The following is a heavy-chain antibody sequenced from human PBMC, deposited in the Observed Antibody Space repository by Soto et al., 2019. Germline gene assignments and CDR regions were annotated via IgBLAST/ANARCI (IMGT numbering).Heavy chain of an antibody. V-gene: IGHV3-33*01. CDR3: ARDRSAGDYFYYGMDV. Sequence: GGSLRLSCAASGFTFSSYGMHWVRQAPGKGLEWVAVIWYDGSKTAYSDSVKGRFTISRDNAKNTLYLQMNSVRDEDTAIYYCARDRSAGDYFYYGMDVWGQGTTVTVSS. CDR2: IWYDGSKT. D-gene: IGHD1-1*01. J-gene: IGHJ6*02. CDR1: GFTFSSYG.